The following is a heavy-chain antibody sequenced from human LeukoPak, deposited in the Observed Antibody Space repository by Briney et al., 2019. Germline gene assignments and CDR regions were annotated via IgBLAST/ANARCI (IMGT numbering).Heavy chain of an antibody. J-gene: IGHJ4*02. Sequence: PSETLSLTCAVYGGSFSGYYWSWSRQPPGKGLEWIGEINHSGSTNYNPSLKSRVTISVDTSKNQFSLKLSSVTAADTAVYYCARGDYYYDSSGYPIGDYWGQGTLVTVSS. CDR3: ARGDYYYDSSGYPIGDY. V-gene: IGHV4-34*01. CDR1: GGSFSGYY. CDR2: INHSGST. D-gene: IGHD3-22*01.